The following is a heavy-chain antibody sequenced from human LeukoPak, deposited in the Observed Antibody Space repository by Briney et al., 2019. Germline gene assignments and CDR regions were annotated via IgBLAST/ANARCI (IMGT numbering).Heavy chain of an antibody. Sequence: GESLKISCKGSGYSFISYWIGWVRPMPGKGLEWMGIIYPGDSDTSYSPSFQGQVTISADKSISTAYLQWSSLKASDTAMYYCAREAYCGGDCHFDYWGQGTLVTVSS. CDR2: IYPGDSDT. CDR3: AREAYCGGDCHFDY. CDR1: GYSFISYW. J-gene: IGHJ4*02. D-gene: IGHD2-21*02. V-gene: IGHV5-51*01.